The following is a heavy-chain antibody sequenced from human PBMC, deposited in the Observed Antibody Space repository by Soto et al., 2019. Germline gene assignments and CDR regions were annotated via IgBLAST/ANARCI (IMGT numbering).Heavy chain of an antibody. CDR2: INWNSGSI. D-gene: IGHD6-13*01. CDR1: GFTFDDYA. Sequence: PGGSLRLSCAASGFTFDDYAMHWVRQVPGKVLEWVSGINWNSGSIGYGDSVKGRVASSRDNAKNSMHLQMNSLSDEDTACYYCVKDESINWYSGHFRHWGQGTLVTVSS. V-gene: IGHV3-9*01. J-gene: IGHJ1*01. CDR3: VKDESINWYSGHFRH.